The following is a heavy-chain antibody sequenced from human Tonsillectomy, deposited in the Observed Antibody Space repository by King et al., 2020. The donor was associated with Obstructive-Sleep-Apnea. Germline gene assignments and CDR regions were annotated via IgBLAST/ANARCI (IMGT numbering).Heavy chain of an antibody. CDR2: ISGGGGTT. D-gene: IGHD3-9*01. CDR3: AKDPPGKRYFDWSFDY. J-gene: IGHJ4*02. CDR1: GFTFSDYA. Sequence: VQLVESGGGLLQPGGSLRLSCAASGFTFSDYAMSWVRQAPGKGLEWVAVISGGGGTTFYADSVKGRFTISRDNSKNTLYLQMNSLRAEDTAVYYCAKDPPGKRYFDWSFDYWGQGTLVTVSS. V-gene: IGHV3-23*04.